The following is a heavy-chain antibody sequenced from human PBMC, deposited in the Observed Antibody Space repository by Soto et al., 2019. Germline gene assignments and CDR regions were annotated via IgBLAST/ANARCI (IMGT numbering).Heavy chain of an antibody. J-gene: IGHJ3*02. Sequence: GGSLRLSCAASGFTFSSYWMTWVRQAPGKGLEWVAKRKQDGSEEYFVDSVKGRFTMSRDNGKNSLYLQMNSLRAEDTAVYYCARDGTDDAFDIWGQGTMVTFSS. V-gene: IGHV3-7*03. CDR3: ARDGTDDAFDI. CDR1: GFTFSSYW. CDR2: RKQDGSEE.